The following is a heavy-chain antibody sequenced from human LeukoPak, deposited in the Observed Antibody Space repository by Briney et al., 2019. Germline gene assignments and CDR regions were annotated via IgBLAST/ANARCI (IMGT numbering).Heavy chain of an antibody. V-gene: IGHV4-38-2*01. Sequence: SETLSLTCAVSGYSISSGYYWGWIRQPPGKGLEWIGSMSHNRGTYYNPSLKSRVTISMDTSKNQFSLRLSSVTAADTAVYYSASYYASGVSAYNYYGMDVWGKGTTVTVSS. CDR3: ASYYASGVSAYNYYGMDV. CDR1: GYSISSGYY. J-gene: IGHJ6*04. D-gene: IGHD3-10*01. CDR2: MSHNRGT.